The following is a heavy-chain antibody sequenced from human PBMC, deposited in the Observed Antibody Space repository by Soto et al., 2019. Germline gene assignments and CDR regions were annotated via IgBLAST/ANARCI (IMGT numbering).Heavy chain of an antibody. V-gene: IGHV4-4*07. CDR3: VRDGTKILRGWFDP. D-gene: IGHD1-1*01. Sequence: SETLTLTCTVSDASLSVFYCVWLRKSAGKGLEWIGRIYATGTTDYNPSLKSRVMMSVDTSKKQFSLKLRSVTAADTAVYYCVRDGTKILRGWFDPWGQGMSVTVSS. CDR2: IYATGTT. J-gene: IGHJ5*02. CDR1: DASLSVFY.